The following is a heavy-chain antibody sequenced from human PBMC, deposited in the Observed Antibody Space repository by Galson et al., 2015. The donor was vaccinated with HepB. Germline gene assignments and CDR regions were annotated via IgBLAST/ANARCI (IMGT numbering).Heavy chain of an antibody. V-gene: IGHV3-53*01. D-gene: IGHD6-19*01. CDR1: GFTVSSNY. Sequence: SLRLSCAASGFTVSSNYMSWVRQAPGKGLEWVSVIYSGGSTYYADSVKGRFTISRHNSKNTLYLQMNSLRAEDTAVYYCARGGSSGWYEALSMDVWGQGTTVTVSS. J-gene: IGHJ6*02. CDR2: IYSGGST. CDR3: ARGGSSGWYEALSMDV.